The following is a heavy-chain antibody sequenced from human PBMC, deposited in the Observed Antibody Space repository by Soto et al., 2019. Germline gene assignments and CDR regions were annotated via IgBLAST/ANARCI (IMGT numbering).Heavy chain of an antibody. CDR1: GYSISSSNW. J-gene: IGHJ4*02. V-gene: IGHV4-28*01. Sequence: QVQLQESGPGLVKPSDTLSLTCAVSGYSISSSNWWVWIRQPPGKGLEWIGYIYYSGTTYYNPSLKSRVTMSVDTSKNQFCLKLTSVTAVDTAVYYCARREIQGPIDYWDQGTLVTVSS. CDR3: ARREIQGPIDY. CDR2: IYYSGTT. D-gene: IGHD1-26*01.